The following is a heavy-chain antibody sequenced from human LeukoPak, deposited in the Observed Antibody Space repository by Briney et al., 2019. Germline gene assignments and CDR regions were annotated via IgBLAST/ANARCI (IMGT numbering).Heavy chain of an antibody. D-gene: IGHD3-22*01. J-gene: IGHJ4*02. V-gene: IGHV1-18*01. CDR3: ARARRYYDSSGYYQTSHFDY. CDR2: NSAYNGNA. CDR1: GYTFTSYG. Sequence: ASVKVSCKASGYTFTSYGISWVRQAPGQGREWMGWNSAYNGNANYAQKFQGRVTMTTDTSTSTAYIELRSLRSDDTAVYYCARARRYYDSSGYYQTSHFDYWGQGTLVTVSS.